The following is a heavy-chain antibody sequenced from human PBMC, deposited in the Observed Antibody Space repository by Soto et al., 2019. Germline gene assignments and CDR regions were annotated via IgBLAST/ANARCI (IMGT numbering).Heavy chain of an antibody. CDR2: IYYSGST. D-gene: IGHD6-19*01. CDR1: GGSISSYY. Sequence: PSETLSLTCTVSGGSISSYYWSWIRQPPGKGLEWIGYIYYSGSTNYNPSLKSRVTISVDTSKNQFSLKLSSVTAADTAVYYCARDYVSSGWLRWFDPWGQGTLVTVSS. J-gene: IGHJ5*02. V-gene: IGHV4-59*01. CDR3: ARDYVSSGWLRWFDP.